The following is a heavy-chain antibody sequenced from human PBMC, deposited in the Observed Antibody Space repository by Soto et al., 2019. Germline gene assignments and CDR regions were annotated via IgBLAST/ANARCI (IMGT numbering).Heavy chain of an antibody. D-gene: IGHD3-10*01. CDR2: ISAYNGNT. CDR3: ARADPPLTSGGFGELLPNFDY. CDR1: GYTFTSYG. J-gene: IGHJ4*02. Sequence: QFQLVQSGAEVKKPGASVKVSCKASGYTFTSYGISWVRQAPGQGLEWMGWISAYNGNTNYAQKLQGRVTMTTDTSTSTVYMELRGLRSDATAVYYCARADPPLTSGGFGELLPNFDYWGQGTLVTVSS. V-gene: IGHV1-18*01.